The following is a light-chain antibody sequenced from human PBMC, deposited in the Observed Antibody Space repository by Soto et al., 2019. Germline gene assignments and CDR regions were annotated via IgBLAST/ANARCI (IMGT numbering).Light chain of an antibody. V-gene: IGLV1-47*01. CDR1: SSNIGSNF. CDR3: AAWDDSLSGHVV. J-gene: IGLJ2*01. CDR2: RNN. Sequence: QSVLTQPPSASGAPGQRVTISCSGSSSNIGSNFVYWYQQLPGTAPKLLIFRNNQRPSGVPDRFFGSKSGTSGSLAISGLRSEDEGDYYCAAWDDSLSGHVVFGGGTKLTVL.